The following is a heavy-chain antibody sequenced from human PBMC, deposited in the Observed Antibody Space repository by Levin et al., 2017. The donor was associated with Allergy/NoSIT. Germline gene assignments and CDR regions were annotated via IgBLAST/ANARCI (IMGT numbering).Heavy chain of an antibody. CDR2: INHSGST. CDR1: GGSFSGYY. Sequence: SQTLSLTCAVYGGSFSGYYWSWIRQPPGKGLEWIGEINHSGSTNYNPSLKSRVTISVDTSKNQFSLKLSSVTAADTAVYYCARVGMITMVHKGDYWGQGTLVTVSS. V-gene: IGHV4-34*01. D-gene: IGHD3-10*01. CDR3: ARVGMITMVHKGDY. J-gene: IGHJ4*02.